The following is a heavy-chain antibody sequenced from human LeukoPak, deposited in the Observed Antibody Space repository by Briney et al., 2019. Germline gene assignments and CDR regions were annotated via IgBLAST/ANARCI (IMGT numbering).Heavy chain of an antibody. CDR3: ARVYYYDSSGYYEAEIDAFDI. J-gene: IGHJ3*02. D-gene: IGHD3-22*01. CDR1: GYTFTGYY. Sequence: EASVKVSCKASGYTFTGYYMHWVRQAPGQGLEWMGWINPNSGGTNYAQKFQGRVTMTRDTSISTAYMELRSLRSDDTAVYYCARVYYYDSSGYYEAEIDAFDIWGQGTMVTVSS. V-gene: IGHV1-2*02. CDR2: INPNSGGT.